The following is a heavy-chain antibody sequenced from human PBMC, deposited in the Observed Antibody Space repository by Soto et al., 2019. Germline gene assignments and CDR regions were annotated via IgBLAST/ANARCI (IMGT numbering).Heavy chain of an antibody. CDR1: GYTFTSYD. CDR2: MNPNSGNT. V-gene: IGHV1-8*01. Sequence: GASVKVSCKASGYTFTSYDINWVRQATGQGLEWMGWMNPNSGNTGYAQKFQGRVTMTRNTSISTAYMELSSLRSEDTAVYYCARFRSYNWNQRYNWFDPWGQGTLVTVSS. D-gene: IGHD1-20*01. CDR3: ARFRSYNWNQRYNWFDP. J-gene: IGHJ5*02.